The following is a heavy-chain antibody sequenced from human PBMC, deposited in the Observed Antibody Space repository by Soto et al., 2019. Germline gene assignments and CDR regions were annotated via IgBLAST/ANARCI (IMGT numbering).Heavy chain of an antibody. CDR1: GYTFARYW. V-gene: IGHV5-51*01. CDR3: ARPGLTGTTYYFDS. CDR2: IYPGDSDT. Sequence: PGESLKISCKGSGYTFARYWIAWVRQMPGKGLEWMGIIYPGDSDTRYSPSFQGQVTFSADKSISTAYLQWSSLKASDTAMYYCARPGLTGTTYYFDSWGQGTLVTVSS. J-gene: IGHJ4*02. D-gene: IGHD1-7*01.